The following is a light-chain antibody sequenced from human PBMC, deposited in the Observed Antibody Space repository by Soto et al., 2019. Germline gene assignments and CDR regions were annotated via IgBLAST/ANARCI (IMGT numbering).Light chain of an antibody. Sequence: DIQLTQSPSFLSASVGDRVTITCRASQGMSTYLPWYQQKPGKAPKLLIYAASTLQSWVPSRFSGSGSGTEFTLTISSLQPEDFATYYCQQLNRYPITFGQGTRLEIK. J-gene: IGKJ5*01. V-gene: IGKV1-9*01. CDR1: QGMSTY. CDR2: AAS. CDR3: QQLNRYPIT.